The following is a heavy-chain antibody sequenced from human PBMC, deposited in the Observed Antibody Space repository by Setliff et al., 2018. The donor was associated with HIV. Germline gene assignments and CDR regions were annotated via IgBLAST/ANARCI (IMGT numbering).Heavy chain of an antibody. CDR2: MYYSGST. D-gene: IGHD3-22*01. V-gene: IGHV4-39*01. CDR3: ARQAWHYDRDGYFIDY. Sequence: SETLSLTCIVSGGSISGSSYYWGWIRQSPGKGLEWIGNMYYSGSTYYNPSLKSRVTISVDTSKNHLSLKLSSVTAADTAVYYCARQAWHYDRDGYFIDYWGQGKLVTVSS. CDR1: GGSISGSSYY. J-gene: IGHJ4*02.